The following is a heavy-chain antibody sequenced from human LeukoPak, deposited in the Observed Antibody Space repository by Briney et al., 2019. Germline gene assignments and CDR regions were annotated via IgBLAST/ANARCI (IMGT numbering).Heavy chain of an antibody. CDR3: ARDVHSSAWFAY. CDR1: GFTVRSNY. CDR2: ITTGAST. D-gene: IGHD6-19*01. V-gene: IGHV3-66*01. Sequence: GGSVPLSCAASGFTVRSNYMSWVGQAPGRGLEWVSVITTGASTYYAASVTGRFTISRDNSKNTLYLQMNSLRAEDTAVYYSARDVHSSAWFAYWGQGPLVTVSS. J-gene: IGHJ5*01.